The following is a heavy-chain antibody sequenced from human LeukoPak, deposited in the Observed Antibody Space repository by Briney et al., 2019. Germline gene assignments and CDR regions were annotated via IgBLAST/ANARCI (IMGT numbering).Heavy chain of an antibody. Sequence: SETLSLNCTVSGGSISSSSYYWGWVRQPPGKGLEWIGSIYYSGSTYYNPSLKSRVTISVDTSKNQFSLKLSSVTAADTAVYYCARQALSAGYSSGWYPYYFDYWGQGTLVTVSS. CDR1: GGSISSSSYY. V-gene: IGHV4-39*01. D-gene: IGHD6-19*01. CDR2: IYYSGST. CDR3: ARQALSAGYSSGWYPYYFDY. J-gene: IGHJ4*02.